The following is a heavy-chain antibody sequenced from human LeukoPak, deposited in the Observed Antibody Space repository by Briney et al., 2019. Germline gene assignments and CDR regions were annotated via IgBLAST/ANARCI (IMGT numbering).Heavy chain of an antibody. CDR1: GDSVSSNSAA. CDR3: ARRQSYYYGSGTYCFDV. CDR2: TYYRSKWYN. D-gene: IGHD3-10*01. V-gene: IGHV6-1*01. Sequence: SQTLSLTCAISGDSVSSNSAAWSWIRQSPSRGLEWLGRTYYRSKWYNDYAVSVKSRITINPDTSKNQFSLQLNSVTPEDTAVYYCARRQSYYYGSGTYCFDVWGKGTTVTISS. J-gene: IGHJ6*04.